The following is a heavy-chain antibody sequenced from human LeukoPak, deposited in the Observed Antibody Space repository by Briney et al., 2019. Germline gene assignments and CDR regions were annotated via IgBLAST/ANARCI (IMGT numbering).Heavy chain of an antibody. V-gene: IGHV3-30*18. CDR3: AKSGRRGRTNFDY. Sequence: PGRSLRLSCAASGFTFSSYGMHWVRQAPGKGLEWVAVISYDGSNKYYADSVKGRFTISRDNSKNTLYLQMNSLRAEDTAVYYCAKSGRRGRTNFDYWGQGTLVTVSS. D-gene: IGHD2-8*01. CDR1: GFTFSSYG. J-gene: IGHJ4*02. CDR2: ISYDGSNK.